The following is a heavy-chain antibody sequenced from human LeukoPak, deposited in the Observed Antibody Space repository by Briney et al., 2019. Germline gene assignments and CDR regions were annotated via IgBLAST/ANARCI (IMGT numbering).Heavy chain of an antibody. D-gene: IGHD1-26*01. CDR2: ISYDGSNK. CDR3: ASPYEGPGVGATKTFDY. V-gene: IGHV3-30-3*01. CDR1: GFTFSSYA. J-gene: IGHJ4*02. Sequence: GGSLRLSCAASGFTFSSYAMHLVRQAPGKGLEWVAVISYDGSNKYYADSVKGRFTISRDNSKNTLYLQMNSLRAEDTAVYYCASPYEGPGVGATKTFDYWGQGTLVTVSS.